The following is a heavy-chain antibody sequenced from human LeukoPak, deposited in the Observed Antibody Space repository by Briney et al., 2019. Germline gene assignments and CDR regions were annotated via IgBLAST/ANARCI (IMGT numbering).Heavy chain of an antibody. V-gene: IGHV1-2*02. CDR3: ARSIDWGTYYYDSSGSHWDY. CDR1: GYTFTGYY. Sequence: ASVKVSCKASGYTFTGYYMHWVRQAPGQGLEWMGWINPNSGGTNYAQKFQGRVTMTRDTSISTACMELSRLRSDDTAVYYCARSIDWGTYYYDSSGSHWDYWGQGTLVTVSS. J-gene: IGHJ4*02. D-gene: IGHD3-22*01. CDR2: INPNSGGT.